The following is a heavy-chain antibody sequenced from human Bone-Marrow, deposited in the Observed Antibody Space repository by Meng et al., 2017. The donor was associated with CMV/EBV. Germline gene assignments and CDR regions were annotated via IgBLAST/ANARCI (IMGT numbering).Heavy chain of an antibody. CDR2: ISSSSSYI. Sequence: GESLKISCAASGFTFSSYSMNWVRQAPGKGLEWVSSISSSSSYIYYADSVKGRFTISRDNAKNSLYLQMNSLRAEDTAVYFCARQYSSSGFFAYWGPGTLVTGSS. CDR1: GFTFSSYS. D-gene: IGHD6-6*01. J-gene: IGHJ4*02. V-gene: IGHV3-21*01. CDR3: ARQYSSSGFFAY.